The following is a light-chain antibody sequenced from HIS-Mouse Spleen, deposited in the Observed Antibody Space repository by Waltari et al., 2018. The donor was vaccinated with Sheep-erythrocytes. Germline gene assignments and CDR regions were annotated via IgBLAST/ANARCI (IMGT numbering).Light chain of an antibody. J-gene: IGKJ4*01. CDR3: QQYGSSPPLT. Sequence: EIVLTQSPGTLSLSPGERATLSCRASQSVSSSYLAWYQQKPGQAPRLLIYGASSRATGIPDMFSGSGSETDFTLTISRLEPEDFAVYYCQQYGSSPPLTFGGGTKVEIK. CDR1: QSVSSSY. V-gene: IGKV3-20*01. CDR2: GAS.